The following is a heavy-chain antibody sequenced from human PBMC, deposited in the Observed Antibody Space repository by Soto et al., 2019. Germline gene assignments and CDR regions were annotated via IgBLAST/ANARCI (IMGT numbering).Heavy chain of an antibody. J-gene: IGHJ4*02. CDR2: ISGSGGST. Sequence: GGSLRLSCAASGFTFSSYAMSWVRQAPGKGLEWVSAISGSGGSTYYADSVKGRFTISRDNSKNTLYLQMNSLKAEDTAVFYCAKGSASSRPYYFDYWGQGALVTVSS. D-gene: IGHD2-2*01. V-gene: IGHV3-23*01. CDR3: AKGSASSRPYYFDY. CDR1: GFTFSSYA.